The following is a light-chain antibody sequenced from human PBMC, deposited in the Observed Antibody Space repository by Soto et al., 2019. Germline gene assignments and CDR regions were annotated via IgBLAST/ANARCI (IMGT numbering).Light chain of an antibody. V-gene: IGKV3-20*01. CDR3: QPRAGPPLT. J-gene: IGKJ4*01. Sequence: EIVLTQSPGTLSLSPGERATLSCRASQSVTSNYLGWVVQKPGQAPTRLIYGASPRATGSPARFSGRGSGTDFTLTISRLEPEDFAVYYFQPRAGPPLTFGLGTKVDI. CDR2: GAS. CDR1: QSVTSNY.